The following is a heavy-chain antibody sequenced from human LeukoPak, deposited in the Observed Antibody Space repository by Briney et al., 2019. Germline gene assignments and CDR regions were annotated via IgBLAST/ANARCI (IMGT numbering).Heavy chain of an antibody. V-gene: IGHV3-30*02. Sequence: GGSLRLSCAASGFTFSSYWMSWVRQAPGKGLEWVSFIRYDGRDKDYAVSVKGRFTVSRDSSKNTVYLQMSSLRVEDTAVYYCARDRDGGNFFFDYWGQGTLATVSS. D-gene: IGHD4-23*01. J-gene: IGHJ4*02. CDR3: ARDRDGGNFFFDY. CDR1: GFTFSSYW. CDR2: IRYDGRDK.